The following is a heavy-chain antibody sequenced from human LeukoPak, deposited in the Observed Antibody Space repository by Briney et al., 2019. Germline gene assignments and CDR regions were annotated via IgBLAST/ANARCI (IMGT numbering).Heavy chain of an antibody. J-gene: IGHJ4*02. CDR2: ISGSGGST. Sequence: QPGGSLRLSCAASGFTFSSYAMSWVRQAPGKGLEWVSAISGSGGSTYYADSVKGRFTISRDNSKNTLYLQMNSLRAEDTAVYYCAIPPYGDPIGGIFDYWGQGTLVTVSS. V-gene: IGHV3-23*01. CDR3: AIPPYGDPIGGIFDY. D-gene: IGHD4-17*01. CDR1: GFTFSSYA.